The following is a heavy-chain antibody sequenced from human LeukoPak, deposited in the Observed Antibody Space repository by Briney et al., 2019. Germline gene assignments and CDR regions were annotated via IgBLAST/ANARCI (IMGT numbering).Heavy chain of an antibody. CDR3: ARMVGDGYPLGLFDY. CDR2: IYHSGST. J-gene: IGHJ4*02. CDR1: GGSISSGGYS. V-gene: IGHV4-30-2*01. D-gene: IGHD5-24*01. Sequence: SQTLSLTCAVSGGSISSGGYSWNWIRQPPGKGLEWIGYIYHSGSTYYKPSLKSRVTISVDRSKNQFSLKLSSVTAADTAVYYCARMVGDGYPLGLFDYWGQGTLVTVSS.